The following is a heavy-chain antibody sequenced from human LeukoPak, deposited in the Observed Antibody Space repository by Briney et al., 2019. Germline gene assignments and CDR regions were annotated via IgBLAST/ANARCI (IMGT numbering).Heavy chain of an antibody. D-gene: IGHD6-19*01. CDR1: GGSISSYH. J-gene: IGHJ4*02. Sequence: SETLSLTCTVSGGSISSYHWNWIRQSPGKGLEWIGYIYDIGSTTYNPSLKSRVTISVDPSKNQFSLKLSFVTAADTAVYYCAREMGSGSEFDFWGQGTLVTVSS. CDR3: AREMGSGSEFDF. V-gene: IGHV4-59*01. CDR2: IYDIGST.